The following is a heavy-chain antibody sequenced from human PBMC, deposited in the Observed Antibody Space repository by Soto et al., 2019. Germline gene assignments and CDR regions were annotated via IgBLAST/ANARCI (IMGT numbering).Heavy chain of an antibody. D-gene: IGHD5-18*01. J-gene: IGHJ4*02. CDR3: ERSYGYYYFDY. CDR2: IYYSGST. V-gene: IGHV4-59*01. Sequence: LSLTCTVSGGSISSYYWSWIRQPPGKGLEWIGYIYYSGSTNYNPSLKSRVTISVDTSKNQFSLKLSSVTAADTAVYYCERSYGYYYFDYWGQGTLVTVSS. CDR1: GGSISSYY.